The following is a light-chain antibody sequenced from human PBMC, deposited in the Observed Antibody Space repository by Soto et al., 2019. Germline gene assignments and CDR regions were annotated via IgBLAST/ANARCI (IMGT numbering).Light chain of an antibody. CDR3: ALYVGSGIWV. Sequence: QTVVPQEPSFSVSPGGTVTLTCGLSSGSVSTSRYPSWYQQTPGQAPRTLMHSSNTRYSGVPDRFSGSILGNKAALTITGAQADDEADYYFALYVGSGIWVFGGGTKLTVL. J-gene: IGLJ3*02. V-gene: IGLV8-61*01. CDR1: SGSVSTSRY. CDR2: SSN.